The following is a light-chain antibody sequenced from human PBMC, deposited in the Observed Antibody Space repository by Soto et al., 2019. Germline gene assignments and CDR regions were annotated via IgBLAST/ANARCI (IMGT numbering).Light chain of an antibody. CDR1: SSDVAIYNY. CDR3: SSYTGSSNYV. J-gene: IGLJ1*01. CDR2: QVT. Sequence: SVPTQPASVSGSPGQSISISCTGTSSDVAIYNYVSWYQQQPGNAPKLMIYQVTNRPSGVSNRFSGSRSRNTASLTVSGLQAEDEADYYCSSYTGSSNYVCGTGTKVTVL. V-gene: IGLV2-14*01.